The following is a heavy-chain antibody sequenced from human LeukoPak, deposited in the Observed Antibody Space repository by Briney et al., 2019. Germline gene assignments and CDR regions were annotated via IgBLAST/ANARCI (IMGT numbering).Heavy chain of an antibody. D-gene: IGHD6-19*01. Sequence: AGGSLRLSCAASGFTFKHAWMSWVRQAPGKGLEWVGRIKSKSDGGATDYAAPVKGRFTISRDDSKNTLSLQMNSLETEDTAVYYCVTERQWLGWGQGTLVTVPS. V-gene: IGHV3-15*01. CDR3: VTERQWLG. CDR2: IKSKSDGGAT. CDR1: GFTFKHAW. J-gene: IGHJ4*02.